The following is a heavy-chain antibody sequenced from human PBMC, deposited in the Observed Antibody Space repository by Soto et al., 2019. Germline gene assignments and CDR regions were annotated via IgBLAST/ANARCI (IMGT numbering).Heavy chain of an antibody. CDR2: IYYSGST. CDR3: ARARTNYYGRAYFDY. CDR1: GGSVSSGSYY. Sequence: SETLSLTCTVSGGSVSSGSYYWSWIRQPPGKGLEWIGYIYYSGSTNYNPSLKSRVTISVDTSKNQFSLKLSSVTAADTAVYYCARARTNYYGRAYFDYWGQGTLVTVSS. D-gene: IGHD3-22*01. V-gene: IGHV4-61*01. J-gene: IGHJ4*02.